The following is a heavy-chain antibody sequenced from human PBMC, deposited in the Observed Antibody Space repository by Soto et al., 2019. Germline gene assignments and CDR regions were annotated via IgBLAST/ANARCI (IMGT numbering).Heavy chain of an antibody. CDR3: AKNHNYYDRSGHYYGDGGFDY. V-gene: IGHV3-33*03. J-gene: IGHJ4*02. Sequence: LKLSYEASGYRFNHLAMHNVLLTQGKGLEWVAVIWFDGSTTYYADSVKGRCTISRDNSKNTLYLEINSLRAEDTAVYYCAKNHNYYDRSGHYYGDGGFDYWGQGT. D-gene: IGHD3-22*01. CDR1: GYRFNHLA. CDR2: IWFDGSTT.